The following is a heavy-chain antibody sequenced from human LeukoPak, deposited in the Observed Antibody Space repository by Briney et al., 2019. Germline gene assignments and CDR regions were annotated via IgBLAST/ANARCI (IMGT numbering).Heavy chain of an antibody. CDR2: IYYSGSI. Sequence: SETLSLTCAVSGYSINSSNYWAWIRQPPGKGLEWIGHIYYSGSIYYNPSLKSRVTMSVDTSKNQFSLKLSSVTAVDTAVYYCARKATTGPTKAAFDIWGQGTMVTVSS. CDR3: ARKATTGPTKAAFDI. CDR1: GYSINSSNY. D-gene: IGHD4-17*01. V-gene: IGHV4-28*05. J-gene: IGHJ3*02.